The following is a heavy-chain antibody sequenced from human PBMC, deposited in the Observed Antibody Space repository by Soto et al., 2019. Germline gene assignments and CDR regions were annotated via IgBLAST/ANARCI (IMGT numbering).Heavy chain of an antibody. CDR3: ATFWSVYPYFDY. CDR1: GYTLTELS. D-gene: IGHD3-3*01. CDR2: FDPEDGET. V-gene: IGHV1-24*01. Sequence: ASVKVSCKVSGYTLTELSMHWVRQAPGKGLEWMGGFDPEDGETIYAQKFQGRVTMTEDTSTDTAYMELSSLRSEDTAVYYCATFWSVYPYFDYWGQGTQVTVSS. J-gene: IGHJ4*02.